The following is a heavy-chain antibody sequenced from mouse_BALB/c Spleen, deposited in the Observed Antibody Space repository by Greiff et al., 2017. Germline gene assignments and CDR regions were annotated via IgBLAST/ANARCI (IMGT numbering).Heavy chain of an antibody. J-gene: IGHJ4*01. CDR1: GYTFTDYN. CDR3: ARTATVVGDAMDY. V-gene: IGHV1S29*02. Sequence: EVKLMESGPELVKPGASVKISCKASGYTFTDYNMHWVKQSHGKSLEWIGYIYPYNGGTGYNQKFKSKATLTVDNSSSTAYMELRSLTSEDSAVYYCARTATVVGDAMDYWGQGTSVTVSS. CDR2: IYPYNGGT. D-gene: IGHD1-1*01.